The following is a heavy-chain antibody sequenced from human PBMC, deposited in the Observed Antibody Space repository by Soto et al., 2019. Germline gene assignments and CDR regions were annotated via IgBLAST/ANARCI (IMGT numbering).Heavy chain of an antibody. CDR1: GGSISSGDYF. CDR3: SSAAYYDILPVYNWFDP. Sequence: SETLSLTCTVSGGSISSGDYFWTWIRQPPGKGLEWIGYIHYSGSTNYNPSLKGRVTISLVASKNQFSLKLTSVTAADTAVYYCSSAAYYDILPVYNWFDPWGQGTLVTVSS. V-gene: IGHV4-30-4*01. CDR2: IHYSGST. J-gene: IGHJ5*02. D-gene: IGHD3-9*01.